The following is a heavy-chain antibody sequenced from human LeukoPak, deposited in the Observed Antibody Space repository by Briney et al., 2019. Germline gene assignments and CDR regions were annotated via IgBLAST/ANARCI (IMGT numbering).Heavy chain of an antibody. Sequence: PSETLSLTCAVYGGSFRGYYWSWVRQPPGKGLEGIGEINHSGSTNYNPSLKSRVTISVDTSKNQFSLKLSSVTAADTAVYYCASRRLRFLEWHAYYFDYWGQGTLVTVSS. CDR2: INHSGST. D-gene: IGHD3-3*01. CDR1: GGSFRGYY. CDR3: ASRRLRFLEWHAYYFDY. J-gene: IGHJ4*02. V-gene: IGHV4-34*01.